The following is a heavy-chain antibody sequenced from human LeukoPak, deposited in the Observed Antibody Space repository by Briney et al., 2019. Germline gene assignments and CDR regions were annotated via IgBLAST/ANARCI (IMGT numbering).Heavy chain of an antibody. J-gene: IGHJ6*03. Sequence: GGSLRLSCAASGFTFSSYAMSWVRQAPGKGLEWGSAISGSGGSTYYADSVKGRFTISRDNSKNTLYLQMNSLRAEDTAVYYCAKDLGDYYGSGSYYYYYYMDVWGKGTTVTVSS. V-gene: IGHV3-23*01. CDR1: GFTFSSYA. D-gene: IGHD3-10*01. CDR2: ISGSGGST. CDR3: AKDLGDYYGSGSYYYYYYMDV.